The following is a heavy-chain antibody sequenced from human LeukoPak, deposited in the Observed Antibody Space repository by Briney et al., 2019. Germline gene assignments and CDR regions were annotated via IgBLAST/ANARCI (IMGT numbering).Heavy chain of an antibody. V-gene: IGHV3-30-3*01. Sequence: GGSLRLSCAASGFTFSSYAMHWVRQAPGKGLEWVAVISYDGSNKYYADSVKGRFTISRDNSKNTLYLQMNSLRAEDTAVYYCARGHYDILTGYSYYFDYWGQGTLVTVSS. CDR3: ARGHYDILTGYSYYFDY. CDR2: ISYDGSNK. CDR1: GFTFSSYA. J-gene: IGHJ4*02. D-gene: IGHD3-9*01.